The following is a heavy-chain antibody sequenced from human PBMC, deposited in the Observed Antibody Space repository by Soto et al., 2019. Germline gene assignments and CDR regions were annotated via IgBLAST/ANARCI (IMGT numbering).Heavy chain of an antibody. CDR1: GFTFSSYS. CDR2: ISSSSYI. Sequence: GGSLRLSCAASGFTFSSYSMNWVRQAPGKGLEWVSSISSSSYIYYADSVKGRFTISRDNAKNSLYLQMNSLRAEDTAVYYCARDLVVVVAATRGVDYWGQGTLVTVSS. J-gene: IGHJ4*02. V-gene: IGHV3-21*01. D-gene: IGHD2-15*01. CDR3: ARDLVVVVAATRGVDY.